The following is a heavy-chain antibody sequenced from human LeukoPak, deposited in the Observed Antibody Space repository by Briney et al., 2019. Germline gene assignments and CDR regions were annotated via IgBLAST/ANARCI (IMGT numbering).Heavy chain of an antibody. J-gene: IGHJ2*01. V-gene: IGHV4-59*01. Sequence: TSETLSLTCTVSGGSISNSYWNWIRQPPGEGLEWIGFIYYSGSTDYNPSLKSRITISLGMSKNQFSLRLSSVTAADTAVYYCARTFSDTGAYSPGYFDLWGRGTLVAVSS. CDR3: ARTFSDTGAYSPGYFDL. D-gene: IGHD3-22*01. CDR2: IYYSGST. CDR1: GGSISNSY.